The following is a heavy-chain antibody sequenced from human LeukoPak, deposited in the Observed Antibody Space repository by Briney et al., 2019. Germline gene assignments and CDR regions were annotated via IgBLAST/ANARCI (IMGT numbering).Heavy chain of an antibody. Sequence: GGSLRLSCVTSGFPFSTYSMNWVRQAPGKGLEWLSYITSTSDTIYYADSVKGRFTISRDYAKNSLYLQMNSLRAEDTAVYYCASFPWDLRPTWGQGTLVSVAS. CDR3: ASFPWDLRPT. CDR2: ITSTSDTI. D-gene: IGHD1-26*01. J-gene: IGHJ4*02. V-gene: IGHV3-48*01. CDR1: GFPFSTYS.